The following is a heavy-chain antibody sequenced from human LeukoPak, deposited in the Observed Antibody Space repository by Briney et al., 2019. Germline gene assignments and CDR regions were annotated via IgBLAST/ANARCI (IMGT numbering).Heavy chain of an antibody. CDR2: ISGSGGSA. J-gene: IGHJ4*02. V-gene: IGHV3-23*01. CDR3: AKDHYYYGSGNQLDF. D-gene: IGHD3-10*01. CDR1: GFTFRSYA. Sequence: GGSLRLSCTASGFTFRSYAMSWVRQAPGKGLEWVSAISGSGGSAFYADSVKGRFTIFKDNSKNTLYLEMNNLRAADTAVYYCAKDHYYYGSGNQLDFWGQGTLVTVSS.